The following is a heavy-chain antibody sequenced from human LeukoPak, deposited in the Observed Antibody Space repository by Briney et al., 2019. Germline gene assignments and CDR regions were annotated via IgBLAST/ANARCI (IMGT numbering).Heavy chain of an antibody. CDR3: AKDGDGYNLFPYYFDY. Sequence: GGPLTLLCSASGFTFSSYAMIWAPHARGKAREWVSDNSGSGCSTYYGHSEKALLNLPRHNSKNTVYVKKNTQRAEDRPVYYCAKDGDGYNLFPYYFDYWGQGTLVTVSS. CDR1: GFTFSSYA. J-gene: IGHJ4*02. D-gene: IGHD2-21*01. V-gene: IGHV3-23*01. CDR2: NSGSGCST.